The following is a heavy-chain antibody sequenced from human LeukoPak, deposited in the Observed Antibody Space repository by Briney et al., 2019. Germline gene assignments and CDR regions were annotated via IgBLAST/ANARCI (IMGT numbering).Heavy chain of an antibody. J-gene: IGHJ4*02. CDR1: GFTFSSYS. CDR3: ARDSDGNFDY. D-gene: IGHD3-10*01. CDR2: ISSSSSYI. Sequence: GGSLRLSCAASGFTFSSYSMNWVRQAPGKGLEWVSSISSSSSYIYYADSVKGRLTISRDNAKNSLYLQMNSLRAEDTAVYYCARDSDGNFDYWGQGTLVTVSS. V-gene: IGHV3-21*01.